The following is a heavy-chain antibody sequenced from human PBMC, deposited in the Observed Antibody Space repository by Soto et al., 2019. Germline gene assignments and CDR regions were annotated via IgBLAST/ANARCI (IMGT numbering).Heavy chain of an antibody. CDR3: ARGGVDLSVDNRYFDY. CDR2: IIPIFGTA. CDR1: GSPLSSYA. V-gene: IGHV1-69*06. Sequence: GGSVKGSCKASGSPLSSYAMSLVRQAPGQGVNWIGGIIPIFGTANYAQKFQGRVTITADKSTSTAYMELSSLRSEDTSVYYCARGGVDLSVDNRYFDYWGQGTLVTGSS. D-gene: IGHD5-12*01. J-gene: IGHJ4*02.